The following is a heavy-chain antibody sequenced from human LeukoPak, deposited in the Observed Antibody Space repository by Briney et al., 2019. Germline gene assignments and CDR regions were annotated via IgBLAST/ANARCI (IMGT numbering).Heavy chain of an antibody. J-gene: IGHJ4*02. CDR3: ARGGSSGYYYG. CDR1: GGSIGSYY. V-gene: IGHV4-4*07. D-gene: IGHD3-22*01. Sequence: SETLRLTSTGSGGSIGSYYRSWIRQPAGKGLEWIGRLYTSGSTNYNPSLKSRVTMSVDTSKNQFSLKLTSMTAADTAVYYCARGGSSGYYYGWGQGTLATVSS. CDR2: LYTSGST.